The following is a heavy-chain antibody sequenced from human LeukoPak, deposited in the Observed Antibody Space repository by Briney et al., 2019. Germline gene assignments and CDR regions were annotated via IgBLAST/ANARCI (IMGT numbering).Heavy chain of an antibody. CDR3: AKAWYSGSYSGLDY. V-gene: IGHV3-43*02. CDR2: ISGDGGST. J-gene: IGHJ4*02. D-gene: IGHD1-26*01. CDR1: GFTFDDYA. Sequence: PGGSLRLSCAASGFTFDDYAMHWVRQAPGKGLERVSLISGDGGSTYYADSVKGRFTISRDNSKDSLYLQMNSLRTEDTALYYCAKAWYSGSYSGLDYWGQGTLVTVSS.